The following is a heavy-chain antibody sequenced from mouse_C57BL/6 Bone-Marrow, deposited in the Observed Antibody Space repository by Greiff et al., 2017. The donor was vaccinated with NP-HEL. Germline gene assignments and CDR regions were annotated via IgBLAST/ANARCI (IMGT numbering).Heavy chain of an antibody. CDR2: ISNGGGST. Sequence: EVQGVESGGGLVQPGGSLKLSCAASGFTFSDYYMYWVRQTPEKRLEWVAYISNGGGSTYYPDTVKGRFTISRDNAKNTLYLQMSRLKSDDTAMYYCAREGVYSNFDYWGQGTTLTVSS. V-gene: IGHV5-12*01. D-gene: IGHD2-5*01. J-gene: IGHJ2*01. CDR1: GFTFSDYY. CDR3: AREGVYSNFDY.